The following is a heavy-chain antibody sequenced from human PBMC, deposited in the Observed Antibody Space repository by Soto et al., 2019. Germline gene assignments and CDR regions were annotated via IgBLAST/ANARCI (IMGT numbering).Heavy chain of an antibody. CDR3: ARGVPYSYGYVSWFDP. J-gene: IGHJ5*02. Sequence: PSETLSLTCTVSSGSISSYYWSWIRQPPGKGLEWIGYIYYSGSTNYNPSLKSRVTISVDTSKNQFSLKLSSVTAADTAVYYCARGVPYSYGYVSWFDPWGQGTLVTVSP. CDR2: IYYSGST. V-gene: IGHV4-59*01. D-gene: IGHD5-18*01. CDR1: SGSISSYY.